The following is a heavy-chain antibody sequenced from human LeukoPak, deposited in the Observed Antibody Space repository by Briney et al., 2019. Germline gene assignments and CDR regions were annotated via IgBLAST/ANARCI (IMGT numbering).Heavy chain of an antibody. CDR3: ARDRRDGYNY. D-gene: IGHD5-24*01. J-gene: IGHJ4*02. V-gene: IGHV4-30-2*01. Sequence: LEWIGYIYHSGSTYYNPSLKSRVTISVDRSKNQFSLKLSSVTAADTAVYYCARDRRDGYNYWGQGTLVTVSS. CDR2: IYHSGST.